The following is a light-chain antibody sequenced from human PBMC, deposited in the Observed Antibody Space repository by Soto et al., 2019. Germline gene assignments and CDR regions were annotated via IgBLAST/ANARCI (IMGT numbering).Light chain of an antibody. V-gene: IGLV1-44*01. CDR2: NND. Sequence: QSVLTQPPSASGTPGQRVTISCSGSSSNIGSNSVSWYQQLPGTAPKLLIYNNDQRPSGVPDRFSGSKSGTSASLAISGLQSGDEADYYCAAWDDSLNGDVFGTGTKLTVL. J-gene: IGLJ1*01. CDR3: AAWDDSLNGDV. CDR1: SSNIGSNS.